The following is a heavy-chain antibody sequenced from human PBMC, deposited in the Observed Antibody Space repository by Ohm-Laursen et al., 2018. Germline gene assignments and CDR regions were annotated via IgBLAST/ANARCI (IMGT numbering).Heavy chain of an antibody. J-gene: IGHJ4*02. CDR1: GGSVSSGSYY. V-gene: IGHV4-61*01. Sequence: TLSLTCTVSGGSVSSGSYYWSWIRQPPGKGLEWIGYIYYSGSTNYNPSLKSRVTISVDTSKNQFSLKLSSVTVADTAVYYCARVRLKGFDYWGQGTLVTVSS. CDR3: ARVRLKGFDY. CDR2: IYYSGST.